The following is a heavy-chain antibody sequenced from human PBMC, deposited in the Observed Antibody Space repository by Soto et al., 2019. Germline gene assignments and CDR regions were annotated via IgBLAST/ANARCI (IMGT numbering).Heavy chain of an antibody. CDR3: ARILGYYGSSSSDYFDY. CDR2: IYPGGTT. D-gene: IGHD3-10*01. V-gene: IGHV3-53*02. CDR1: GFTVSGHY. J-gene: IGHJ4*02. Sequence: EVQLVESGGGLIQPGGSLRLSCAASGFTVSGHYMSWVRQAPGKGLEWVSVIYPGGTTFYTDSVEGRFTISRDNSKNSLYLQMNGLRAENTAVYYCARILGYYGSSSSDYFDYWGQGTLVTVSS.